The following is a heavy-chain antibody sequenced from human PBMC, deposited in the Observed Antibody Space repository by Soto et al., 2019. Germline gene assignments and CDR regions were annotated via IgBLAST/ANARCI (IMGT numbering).Heavy chain of an antibody. CDR3: ATSILYYGSGSYGWYFDD. CDR1: GGSISSSSYY. V-gene: IGHV4-39*01. D-gene: IGHD3-10*01. CDR2: IYYSGST. Sequence: SETLSLTCTVSGGSISSSSYYWGWIRQPPGKGLEWIGSIYYSGSTYYNPSLKSRVTISVDTSKNQFSLKLSSVTAADTAVYYCATSILYYGSGSYGWYFDDWGQGTLVTVSS. J-gene: IGHJ4*02.